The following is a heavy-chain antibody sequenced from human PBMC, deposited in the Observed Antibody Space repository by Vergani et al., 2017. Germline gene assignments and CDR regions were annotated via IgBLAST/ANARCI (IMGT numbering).Heavy chain of an antibody. CDR2: IQYDGSDI. Sequence: QVQLVESGGGVVQPGGSLRLSCAASGFTFSSYGMHWVRQAPGKGLEWVAFIQYDGSDIFYADFVEGRFTFSRDNSKNSLYLQMRSLRFDDTAVYYCAKDERPYSSGWYGTGYWGQGTLVTVSS. V-gene: IGHV3-30*02. CDR3: AKDERPYSSGWYGTGY. J-gene: IGHJ4*02. D-gene: IGHD6-19*01. CDR1: GFTFSSYG.